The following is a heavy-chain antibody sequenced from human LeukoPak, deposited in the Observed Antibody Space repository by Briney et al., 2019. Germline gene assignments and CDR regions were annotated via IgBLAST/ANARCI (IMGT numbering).Heavy chain of an antibody. D-gene: IGHD3-9*01. J-gene: IGHJ4*02. V-gene: IGHV3-64D*06. Sequence: GGSLRLSCSASGFTFSNYAMHWVRQAQGKGLEYVSAISTNGGITYYADSVKGRFSISRDNSKNTLFLQMSSLRPEDTAVYYCVRERFYDILSGYLYYWGQGTLVTVSS. CDR3: VRERFYDILSGYLYY. CDR1: GFTFSNYA. CDR2: ISTNGGIT.